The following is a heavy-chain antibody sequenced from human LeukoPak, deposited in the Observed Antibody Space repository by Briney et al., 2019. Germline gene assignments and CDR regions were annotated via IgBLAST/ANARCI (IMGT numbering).Heavy chain of an antibody. Sequence: QAGGSLRLPCAASGFTVSSNYMSWVRQAPGKGLEWVSVIYSGGTTNYADSVKGRFTISRDNSKNTLFLQMNSLRAEDTAVYYCARGGYSSSWYHFDYWGQGTLVTVSS. V-gene: IGHV3-53*01. CDR2: IYSGGTT. CDR3: ARGGYSSSWYHFDY. J-gene: IGHJ4*02. CDR1: GFTVSSNY. D-gene: IGHD6-13*01.